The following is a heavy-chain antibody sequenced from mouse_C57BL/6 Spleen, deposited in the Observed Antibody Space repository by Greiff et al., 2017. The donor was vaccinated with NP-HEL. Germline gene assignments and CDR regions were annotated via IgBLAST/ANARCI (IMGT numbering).Heavy chain of an antibody. D-gene: IGHD1-1*01. CDR2: IDPENGDT. CDR1: GFNIKDDY. V-gene: IGHV14-4*01. J-gene: IGHJ2*01. Sequence: VQLQQSGAELVRPGASVKLSCTASGFNIKDDYMHWVKQRPEQGLEWIGWIDPENGDTEYASKFQGKATITADTSSNTAYLQLSSLTSEDTAVYYCTTRDYGSSYDFDYWGQGTTLTVSS. CDR3: TTRDYGSSYDFDY.